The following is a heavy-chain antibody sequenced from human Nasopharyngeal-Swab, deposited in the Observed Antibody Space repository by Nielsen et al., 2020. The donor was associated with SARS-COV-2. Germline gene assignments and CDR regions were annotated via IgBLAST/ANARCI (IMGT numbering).Heavy chain of an antibody. J-gene: IGHJ4*02. V-gene: IGHV4-4*07. CDR3: ARDPYAYSSSWYDDSGYFDY. D-gene: IGHD6-13*01. CDR2: IYTSGST. Sequence: RQAPEKGLEWIGRIYTSGSTNYNPSLKSRVTMSVDTSKNQFSLKLSSVTAADTAVYYCARDPYAYSSSWYDDSGYFDYWGQGTLVTVSS.